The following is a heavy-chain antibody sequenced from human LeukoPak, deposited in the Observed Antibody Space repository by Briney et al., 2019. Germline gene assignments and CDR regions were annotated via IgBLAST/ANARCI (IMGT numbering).Heavy chain of an antibody. J-gene: IGHJ5*02. V-gene: IGHV3-30*02. CDR1: GFTFSSYG. CDR2: IRFDGNNK. Sequence: PGGSLRLSCAASGFTFSSYGMHWVRQAPGKGLERVAFIRFDGNNKYYADSVKGRFTISRDNSENTLYLQMNSLRAEDTAVYYCAKGINGVEGWFDPWGQGTLVTVSS. D-gene: IGHD2-8*01. CDR3: AKGINGVEGWFDP.